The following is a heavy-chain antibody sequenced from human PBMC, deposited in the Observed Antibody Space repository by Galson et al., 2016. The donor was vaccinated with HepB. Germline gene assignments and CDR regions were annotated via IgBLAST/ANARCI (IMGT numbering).Heavy chain of an antibody. Sequence: SVKVSCKASGYTFNTYGVAWVRQAPGQGLEWMGWISPYNGHTNYAQNLQGRVTMTTDTSTSTAFLELRSLRSDDTAIYYCARESGVGTAFDYWGQGTLVTVSS. J-gene: IGHJ4*02. CDR3: ARESGVGTAFDY. CDR1: GYTFNTYG. V-gene: IGHV1-18*01. D-gene: IGHD1-1*01. CDR2: ISPYNGHT.